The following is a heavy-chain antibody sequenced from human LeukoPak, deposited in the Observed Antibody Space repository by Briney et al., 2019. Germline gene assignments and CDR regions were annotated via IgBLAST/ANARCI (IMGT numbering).Heavy chain of an antibody. V-gene: IGHV4-61*02. CDR3: ARDGTAMISFDY. CDR1: GGSISSGSFY. J-gene: IGHJ4*02. CDR2: IYTSGST. D-gene: IGHD5-18*01. Sequence: SETLSLTCTVSGGSISSGSFYWSWIRQPAGKGLQWIGRIYTSGSTNYNPSLKSRFTMSVDTSKNQFSLKLTSVTAADTAVYYCARDGTAMISFDYWGQGTLVTVSS.